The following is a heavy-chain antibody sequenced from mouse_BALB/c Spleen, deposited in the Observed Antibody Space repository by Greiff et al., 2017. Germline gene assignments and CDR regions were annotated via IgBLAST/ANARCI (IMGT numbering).Heavy chain of an antibody. J-gene: IGHJ1*01. CDR3: ERSATTMITTGLYCDFDV. D-gene: IGHD2-4*01. CDR2: ISYSGST. Sequence: EVMLVESGPSLVKPSQTLSLTCSVTGVSFTSGYWNWVRKSPGNKLEYMGYISYSGSTYYNPSLKSRISITRDTTKNQYYLQLNSVTTEDTATSYSERSATTMITTGLYCDFDVWGAGTTVTVSS. CDR1: GVSFTSGY. V-gene: IGHV3-8*02.